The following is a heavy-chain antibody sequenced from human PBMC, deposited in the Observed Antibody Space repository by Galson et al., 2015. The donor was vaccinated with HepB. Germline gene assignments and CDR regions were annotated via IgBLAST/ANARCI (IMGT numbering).Heavy chain of an antibody. D-gene: IGHD3-10*01. J-gene: IGHJ4*02. CDR3: ARTAMYYYGSGSSSLDY. Sequence: SVKVSCKASGYTFTSYYIHWLRQAPGQGLEWMGIINPGGGTTTYAQRFQGRVTMTRDTSTSTVYMEVSSLRFEDTAVYYCARTAMYYYGSGSSSLDYWGQGSLVTVSS. CDR1: GYTFTSYY. CDR2: INPGGGTT. V-gene: IGHV1-46*01.